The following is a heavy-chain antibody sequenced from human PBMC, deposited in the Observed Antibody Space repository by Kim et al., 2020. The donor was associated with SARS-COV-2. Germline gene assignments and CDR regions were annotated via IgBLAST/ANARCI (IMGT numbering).Heavy chain of an antibody. J-gene: IGHJ4*02. V-gene: IGHV4-39*01. Sequence: SETLSLTCTVSGGSISSSSYYWGWIRQPPGKGLEWIGSIYYSGSTYYNPSLKSRVTISVDTSKNQFSLKLSSVTAADTAVYYCARKDYFDYWGQGTLVTVSS. CDR3: ARKDYFDY. CDR2: IYYSGST. CDR1: GGSISSSSYY.